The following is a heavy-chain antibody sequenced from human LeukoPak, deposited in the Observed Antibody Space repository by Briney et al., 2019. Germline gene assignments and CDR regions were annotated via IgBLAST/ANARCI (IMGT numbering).Heavy chain of an antibody. CDR3: ARVPTNYDILTGYYDY. CDR2: ISYDGSNK. CDR1: GFTFSSYA. V-gene: IGHV3-30-3*01. J-gene: IGHJ4*02. D-gene: IGHD3-9*01. Sequence: GGSLRLSCAASGFTFSSYAMHWVRQAPGKGLEWVAVISYDGSNKYYADSVKGRFTISRDNSKNTLYLQMNSLRAEDTAVYYCARVPTNYDILTGYYDYWGQGTLVTVSS.